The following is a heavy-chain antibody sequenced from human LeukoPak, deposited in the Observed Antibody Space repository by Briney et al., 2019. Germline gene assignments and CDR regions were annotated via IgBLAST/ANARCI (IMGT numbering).Heavy chain of an antibody. D-gene: IGHD1-26*01. CDR2: ISAHNSNK. J-gene: IGHJ6*02. Sequence: GASVKVSCKASGYTFTSYGISWVRQAPGQGLEWVAWISAHNSNKNSAEKFQGRVTMTIDTSTSTAYMELRSLKSDDTAVYYCVRHIKPAGPWDGMDVWGQGTTVIVSS. CDR3: VRHIKPAGPWDGMDV. CDR1: GYTFTSYG. V-gene: IGHV1-18*04.